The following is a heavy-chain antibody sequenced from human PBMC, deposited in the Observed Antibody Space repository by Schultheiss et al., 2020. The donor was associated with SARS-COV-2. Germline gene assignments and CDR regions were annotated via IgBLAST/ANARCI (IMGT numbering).Heavy chain of an antibody. V-gene: IGHV3-15*01. J-gene: IGHJ6*02. D-gene: IGHD2-15*01. CDR1: GFTFSSYS. Sequence: GGSLRLSCAASGFTFSSYSMNWVRQAPGKGLEWVGRIKSKTDGGTTDYAAPVKGRFTISRDDSKNTLYLQMNSLKTEDTAVYYCTKYCSGGSCFYYYYYGMNVWGQGTTVTVSS. CDR2: IKSKTDGGTT. CDR3: TKYCSGGSCFYYYYYGMNV.